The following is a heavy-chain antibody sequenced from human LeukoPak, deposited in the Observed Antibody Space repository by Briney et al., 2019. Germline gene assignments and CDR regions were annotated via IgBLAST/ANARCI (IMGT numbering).Heavy chain of an antibody. Sequence: SETLSLTCAVYGGSFSGYYWSWIRQPPGKGLEWIGEINHSGSTNYHTSLKRRVTISVCTAKNQFTLKLSSVTAADTAVYYCSRGTGYARYFDLWGRGTLVTVSS. CDR2: INHSGST. D-gene: IGHD2-2*01. CDR3: SRGTGYARYFDL. V-gene: IGHV4-34*01. CDR1: GGSFSGYY. J-gene: IGHJ2*01.